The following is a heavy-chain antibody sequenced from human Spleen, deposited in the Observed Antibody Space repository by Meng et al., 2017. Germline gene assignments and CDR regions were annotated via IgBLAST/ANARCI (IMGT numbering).Heavy chain of an antibody. CDR2: ITAIFGTP. CDR1: GYTFTRYG. J-gene: IGHJ6*02. V-gene: IGHV1-69*13. Sequence: SVKVSCKASGYTFTRYGISWVRQAPGQGLEWMGGITAIFGTPTYTQKFQGRVTIIADESASTVYMELGSLRSEDTAVYYCVSWSSYYYYGMDVWGQGTTVTVSS. CDR3: VSWSSYYYYGMDV.